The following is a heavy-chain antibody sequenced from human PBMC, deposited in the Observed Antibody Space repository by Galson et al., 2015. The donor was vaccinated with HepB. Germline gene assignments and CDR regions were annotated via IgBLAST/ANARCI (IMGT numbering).Heavy chain of an antibody. V-gene: IGHV3-72*01. J-gene: IGHJ6*02. Sequence: SLRLSCAASGFTFSDHYMDWVRQAPGKGLEWVGRSRNKAKSYTTEYAASVKGRFTISRDDSKNSLYLQMNSLKTEDTAVYYCARGAGVSSDKYYYGMDVWGQGATVTVSS. CDR1: GFTFSDHY. CDR2: SRNKAKSYTT. CDR3: ARGAGVSSDKYYYGMDV. D-gene: IGHD3-10*01.